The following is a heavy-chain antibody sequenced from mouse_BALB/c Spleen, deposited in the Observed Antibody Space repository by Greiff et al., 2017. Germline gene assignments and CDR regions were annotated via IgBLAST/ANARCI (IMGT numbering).Heavy chain of an antibody. CDR2: IWAGGST. CDR3: AKGGTTATYAMDY. Sequence: VQLVESGPGLVAPSQSLYITCTVSGFSLTSYGVHWVRQPPGKGLEWLGVIWAGGSTNYNSALMSRLSISKDNSKSQVFLKMNSLQTDDTAKYYCAKGGTTATYAMDYWGQGTSVTVSS. D-gene: IGHD1-2*01. J-gene: IGHJ4*01. V-gene: IGHV2-9*02. CDR1: GFSLTSYG.